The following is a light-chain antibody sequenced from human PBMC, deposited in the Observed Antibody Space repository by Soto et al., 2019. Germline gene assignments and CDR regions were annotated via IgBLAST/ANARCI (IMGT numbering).Light chain of an antibody. J-gene: IGLJ2*01. CDR1: SSDVGGYNY. CDR3: SSYTSSSVL. V-gene: IGLV2-14*01. Sequence: QSALTQPASVSGSPGQSITISCTGISSDVGGYNYVSWYQQHPGKAPKLLIYDVSNRPSGVSNRFSGSKSGNTASLTISGLQVEDEAEYYCSSYTSSSVLFGGGTKLTVL. CDR2: DVS.